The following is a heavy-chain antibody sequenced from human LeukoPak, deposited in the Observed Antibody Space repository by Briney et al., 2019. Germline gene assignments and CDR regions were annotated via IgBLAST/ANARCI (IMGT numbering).Heavy chain of an antibody. D-gene: IGHD4-11*01. CDR2: INSDGSST. V-gene: IGHV3-74*01. CDR1: GLTFSRYW. J-gene: IGHJ4*02. CDR3: ARDGTVTAFDY. Sequence: GGSLRLSCEASGLTFSRYWMHWVRQAPGKGLVWVSRINSDGSSTIYADSVKGRFTTSRDNAKNTVVLQMNSLSAEDTAVYYCARDGTVTAFDYWGQGTLVTVSS.